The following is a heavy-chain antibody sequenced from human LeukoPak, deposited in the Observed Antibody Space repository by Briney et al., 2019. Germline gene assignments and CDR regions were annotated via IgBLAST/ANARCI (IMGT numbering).Heavy chain of an antibody. D-gene: IGHD2-21*02. J-gene: IGHJ4*02. V-gene: IGHV3-66*01. CDR1: GFTDRNDY. Sequence: GGSLRLSCAASGFTDRNDYMSWVRQAPGQGLEWISVIYSGGATYYADSVEGRFTISRDNANNRLYLQMSGLRVEDTAVYYCARTPVVTAPVDYWGQGTLVTVSS. CDR2: IYSGGAT. CDR3: ARTPVVTAPVDY.